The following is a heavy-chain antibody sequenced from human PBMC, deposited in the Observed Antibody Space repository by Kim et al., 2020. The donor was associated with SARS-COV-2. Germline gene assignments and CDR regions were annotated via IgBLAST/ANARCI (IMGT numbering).Heavy chain of an antibody. J-gene: IGHJ4*02. D-gene: IGHD6-13*01. CDR3: VRGAITAAFDL. CDR2: ISSSSRYI. CDR1: DFTFSTYN. Sequence: GGSLRLSCLASDFTFSTYNMTWVRQAPGKGLEWVSSISSSSRYIQYADSMKGLFTISRDNAEKSLYLQMSNLSPEDTAVYYCVRGAITAAFDLWGPGTLVTASS. V-gene: IGHV3-21*01.